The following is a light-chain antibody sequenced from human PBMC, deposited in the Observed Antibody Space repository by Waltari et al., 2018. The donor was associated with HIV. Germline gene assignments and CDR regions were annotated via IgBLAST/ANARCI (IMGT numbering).Light chain of an antibody. Sequence: DIVMTQSPDSLAVSLGERATINCKSSQSVFYSSNNKNSLAWYQHKPGQPPNLLIYWASTRESGVPDRFSGSGSGTDFTLTISSLQAEDVAVYYCQKYYSAPTFGQGTKVEIK. J-gene: IGKJ1*01. CDR2: WAS. CDR1: QSVFYSSNNKNS. CDR3: QKYYSAPT. V-gene: IGKV4-1*01.